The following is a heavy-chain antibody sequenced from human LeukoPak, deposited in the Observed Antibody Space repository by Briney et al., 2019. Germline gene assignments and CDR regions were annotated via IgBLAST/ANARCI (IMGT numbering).Heavy chain of an antibody. Sequence: GASAKVSCKASGYTFTSYAMNWVRQAPGQGLEWMGWINTNTGNPTYAQGFTGRFVFSLDTSVSTAYLQISSLKAEDTAVYYCARDPEEMATTPFDYWGQGTLVTVSS. V-gene: IGHV7-4-1*02. CDR2: INTNTGNP. CDR1: GYTFTSYA. J-gene: IGHJ4*02. D-gene: IGHD5-24*01. CDR3: ARDPEEMATTPFDY.